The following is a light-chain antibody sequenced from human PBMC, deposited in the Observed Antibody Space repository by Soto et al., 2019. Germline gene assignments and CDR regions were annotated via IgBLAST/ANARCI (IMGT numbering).Light chain of an antibody. CDR1: QTISSW. Sequence: DIQMTQSPGTITISXCGGVTIAXRASQTISSWLAWYQQKPGKAPKLLIYKASTLKSGVPSRFSGSGSGTEFTLTISSLQPDDFATYYCQHYNSYSEAFGQGTKV. CDR2: KAS. J-gene: IGKJ1*01. V-gene: IGKV1-5*03. CDR3: QHYNSYSEA.